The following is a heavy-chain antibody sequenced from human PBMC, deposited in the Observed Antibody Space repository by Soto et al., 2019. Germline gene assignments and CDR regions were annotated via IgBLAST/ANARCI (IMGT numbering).Heavy chain of an antibody. CDR2: IIPIFGTA. Sequence: QVQLVQSGAEVKEPGSSVKVSCKASGGTFSSYAISWVRQAPGQGLEWMGGIIPIFGTANYAQKFQGRVTITADEPTSTAYMELSSLRSEDTAVYYCARDDVDTAMPYGTDVWGQGTTVTVSS. D-gene: IGHD5-18*01. J-gene: IGHJ6*02. CDR1: GGTFSSYA. V-gene: IGHV1-69*12. CDR3: ARDDVDTAMPYGTDV.